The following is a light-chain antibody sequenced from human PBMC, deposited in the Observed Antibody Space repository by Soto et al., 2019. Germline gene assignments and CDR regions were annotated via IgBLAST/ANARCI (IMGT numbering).Light chain of an antibody. J-gene: IGKJ1*01. CDR2: GAS. V-gene: IGKV3-20*01. CDR3: QRYDSFRT. Sequence: IVLTQSPATLSLSPGERATLSCRASQSVRSNFLAWYQQKPGQAPRLLIYGASNRATGIPDRFSGSGSGTDFTLTITRLEPEDFAMYYCQRYDSFRTFGQGTKVDIK. CDR1: QSVRSNF.